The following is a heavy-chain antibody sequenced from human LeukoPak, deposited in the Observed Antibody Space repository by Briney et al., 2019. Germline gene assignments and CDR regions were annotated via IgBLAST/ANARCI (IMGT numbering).Heavy chain of an antibody. J-gene: IGHJ3*02. D-gene: IGHD3-10*01. CDR3: ATGDPESGIYAFEI. CDR2: IKSKTDGGTT. CDR1: GSTFSNAW. V-gene: IGHV3-15*01. Sequence: GGSLRLSCAASGSTFSNAWMSWVRQAPGKGLEWVGRIKSKTDGGTTTYTAPVKGRFTISRDDSKNTLYLQMNSLKTEDTALYCCATGDPESGIYAFEIWGQGTVVTVSS.